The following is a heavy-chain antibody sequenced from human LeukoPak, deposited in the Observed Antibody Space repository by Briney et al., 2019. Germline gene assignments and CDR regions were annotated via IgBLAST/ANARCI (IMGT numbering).Heavy chain of an antibody. CDR2: IYYSGST. Sequence: SETLSLTCTVSGGSISSYYWSWIRQPPGKGLEWIGYIYYSGSTNYNPSLKSRVTISVDTSKNQFSPKLSSVTAADTAVYYCAGGADYDILTGYPTPFGYWGQGTLVTVSS. V-gene: IGHV4-59*01. J-gene: IGHJ4*02. CDR1: GGSISSYY. CDR3: AGGADYDILTGYPTPFGY. D-gene: IGHD3-9*01.